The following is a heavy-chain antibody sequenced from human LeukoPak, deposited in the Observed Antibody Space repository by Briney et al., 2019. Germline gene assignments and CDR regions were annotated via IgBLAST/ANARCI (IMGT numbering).Heavy chain of an antibody. J-gene: IGHJ4*02. D-gene: IGHD1-26*01. Sequence: SQTPSLTCTVSGGSISSGGYYWSWIRPHPGKGLEWIGYIYYSGSTYYNPSLKSRVTISVDTSKNQFSLKVTSVTAADTAVYYCARGVGATHFDYWGQGTLVTVSS. CDR3: ARGVGATHFDY. CDR1: GGSISSGGYY. CDR2: IYYSGST. V-gene: IGHV4-31*03.